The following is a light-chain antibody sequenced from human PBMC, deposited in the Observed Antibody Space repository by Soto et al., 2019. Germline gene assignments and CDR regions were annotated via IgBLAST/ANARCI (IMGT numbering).Light chain of an antibody. CDR3: CSYTFTSTLI. CDR1: SSDIGSYNL. CDR2: EAI. V-gene: IGLV2-23*01. J-gene: IGLJ2*01. Sequence: QSALTQPASVSGSPGQSITISCTGTSSDIGSYNLVSWYQQRPGKAPKLIIFEAIKRPSGISNRFSGSKSGNTASLTISGLQAEDEAEYYCCSYTFTSTLIFGGGTKLTAL.